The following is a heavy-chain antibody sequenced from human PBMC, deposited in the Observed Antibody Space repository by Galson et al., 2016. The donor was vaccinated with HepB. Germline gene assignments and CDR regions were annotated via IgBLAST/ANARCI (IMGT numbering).Heavy chain of an antibody. CDR2: LIFDGSKE. CDR1: GLSFSNYG. J-gene: IGHJ5*02. V-gene: IGHV3-33*03. Sequence: SLRLSCAVSGLSFSNYGFHWVRQAPGKGLEWVAGLIFDGSKEYYSDSVRGRFSISRDNSKETVFLQMRSLTPEDTALYFCATQQGDWDTRWFDPWGQGTLVTVSS. D-gene: IGHD3/OR15-3a*01. CDR3: ATQQGDWDTRWFDP.